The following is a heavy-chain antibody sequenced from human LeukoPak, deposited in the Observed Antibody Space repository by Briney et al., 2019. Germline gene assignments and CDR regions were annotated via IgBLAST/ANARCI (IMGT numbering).Heavy chain of an antibody. J-gene: IGHJ6*03. Sequence: HSETLSLTCTVSGGSISSGGYYWSWIRQPPGKGLEWIGYIYHSGSTYYNPSLKSRVTISVDRSKNQFSLKLSSVTAADTAVYYCARVYYYYMDVWGKGTTVTVSS. CDR3: ARVYYYYMDV. V-gene: IGHV4-30-2*01. CDR2: IYHSGST. CDR1: GGSISSGGYY.